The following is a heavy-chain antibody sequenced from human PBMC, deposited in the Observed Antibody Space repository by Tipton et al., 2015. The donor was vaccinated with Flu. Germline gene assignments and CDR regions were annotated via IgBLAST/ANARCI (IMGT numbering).Heavy chain of an antibody. CDR1: GGSISSGSYY. V-gene: IGHV4-61*02. Sequence: TLSRTCTVSGGSISSGSYYWSWIRQPAGKGLEWIGRIYTSGSTNYNPSLKSRVTISVDTSKNQFSLKLSSVTAADTAVYYCARMGDAFDIWGQGTMVTVSS. D-gene: IGHD3-16*01. CDR3: ARMGDAFDI. J-gene: IGHJ3*02. CDR2: IYTSGST.